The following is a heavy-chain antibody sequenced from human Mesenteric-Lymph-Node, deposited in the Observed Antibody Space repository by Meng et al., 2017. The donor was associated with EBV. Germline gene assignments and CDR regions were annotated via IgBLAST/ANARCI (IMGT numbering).Heavy chain of an antibody. Sequence: QTPSWDSGPAVVKPTPTLSLACTFSGFSLTTSGLGVAWICQPPGKALEWLALIYWDGDKRYSLSLDSRLTITKDTSRNQVVVTLTNMDPVDTATYYCVHITSYSLIPYWGQGTLVTVSS. CDR3: VHITSYSLIPY. CDR2: IYWDGDK. J-gene: IGHJ4*02. CDR1: GFSLTTSGLG. V-gene: IGHV2-5*02. D-gene: IGHD3-16*01.